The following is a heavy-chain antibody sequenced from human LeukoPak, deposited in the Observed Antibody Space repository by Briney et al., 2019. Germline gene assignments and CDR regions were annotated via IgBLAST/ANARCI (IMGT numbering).Heavy chain of an antibody. D-gene: IGHD3-10*01. CDR1: GYSISSGYY. Sequence: PSETLSLTCSVSGYSISSGYYWGWIRQSPGKGLEWIGSMYHSGGTYYNPSLKSWVTISVDTSKNQFSLILSSVSAADTALYYCARDDSHHYGSYFDYWGQGSLVTVSS. CDR3: ARDDSHHYGSYFDY. CDR2: MYHSGGT. V-gene: IGHV4-38-2*02. J-gene: IGHJ4*02.